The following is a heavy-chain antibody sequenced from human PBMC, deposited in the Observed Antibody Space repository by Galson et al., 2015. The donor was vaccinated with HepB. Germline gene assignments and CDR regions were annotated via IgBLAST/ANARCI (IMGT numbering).Heavy chain of an antibody. CDR2: ISSSSSYI. Sequence: SLRLSCAASGFTFSSYSMNWVRQAPGKGLEWVSSISSSSSYIYYADSVKGRFTISRDNAKNSLYLQMNSLRAEDTAVYYCARDYGDYESLYFDYWGQGTLVTVSS. D-gene: IGHD4-17*01. J-gene: IGHJ4*02. CDR1: GFTFSSYS. V-gene: IGHV3-21*01. CDR3: ARDYGDYESLYFDY.